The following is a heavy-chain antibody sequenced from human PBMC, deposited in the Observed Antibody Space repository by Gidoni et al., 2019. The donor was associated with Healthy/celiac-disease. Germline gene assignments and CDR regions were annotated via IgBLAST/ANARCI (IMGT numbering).Heavy chain of an antibody. CDR3: ARGPKQWSPENNLEYFQH. V-gene: IGHV4-30-2*01. D-gene: IGHD6-19*01. CDR1: GGSISSGGYS. Sequence: QLQLQESGSGLVKPSQTLSLTFAVPGGSISSGGYSWSWIRQQPGKGLEWIGYIYHSGSTYYNPSLKSRVTISVDRSKNQFSLKLSSVTAEDTAVYYCARGPKQWSPENNLEYFQHWGQGTLVTVSS. CDR2: IYHSGST. J-gene: IGHJ1*01.